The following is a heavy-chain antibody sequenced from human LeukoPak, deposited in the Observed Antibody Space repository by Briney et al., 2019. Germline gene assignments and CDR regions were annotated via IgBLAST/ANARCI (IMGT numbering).Heavy chain of an antibody. D-gene: IGHD3-22*01. J-gene: IGHJ3*02. Sequence: PGGSLRLSCAASGFTFSSYAMSWVRQAPGKGLEWVSAISGSGGSTYYADSVKGRFTISRDNSKNTLYLQMGSLRAEDMAVYYCARRTSPDYYDSSGDAFDIWGQGTMVTVSS. CDR3: ARRTSPDYYDSSGDAFDI. CDR2: ISGSGGST. V-gene: IGHV3-23*01. CDR1: GFTFSSYA.